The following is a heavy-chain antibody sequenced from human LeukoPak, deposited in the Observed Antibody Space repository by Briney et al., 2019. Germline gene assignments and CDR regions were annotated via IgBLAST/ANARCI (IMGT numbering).Heavy chain of an antibody. CDR3: ARTGEYQLLTGAFDI. Sequence: SQTLSLTCTVSGGSISSGDYYWSWIRQPPGKGLEWIGYIYYSGSTYYNPSLKSRVTISVDTSKNQFSLKLSSVTAADTAVCYCARTGEYQLLTGAFDIWGQGTMVTVSS. J-gene: IGHJ3*02. V-gene: IGHV4-30-4*08. CDR2: IYYSGST. CDR1: GGSISSGDYY. D-gene: IGHD2-2*01.